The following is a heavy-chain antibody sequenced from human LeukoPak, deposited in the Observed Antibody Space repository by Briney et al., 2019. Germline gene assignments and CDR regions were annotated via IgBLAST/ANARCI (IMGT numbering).Heavy chain of an antibody. V-gene: IGHV7-4-1*02. J-gene: IGHJ5*02. CDR3: ARGGRNIVVVVAATQNWFDP. CDR1: GYTFTSYA. D-gene: IGHD2-15*01. Sequence: GGSLRLSCAASGYTFTSYAMNWVRQAPGQGLEWMGWSNTNTGNPTYAQGFTGRFVFSLDTSVSTAYLQISSLKAEDTAVYYCARGGRNIVVVVAATQNWFDPWGQGTLVTVSS. CDR2: SNTNTGNP.